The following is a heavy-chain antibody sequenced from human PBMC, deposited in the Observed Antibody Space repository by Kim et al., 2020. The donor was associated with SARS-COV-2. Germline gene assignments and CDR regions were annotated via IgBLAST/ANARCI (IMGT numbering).Heavy chain of an antibody. CDR1: EGSFNNHT. V-gene: IGHV1-69*08. J-gene: IGHJ4*02. CDR2: TIPLLGTT. Sequence: SVKVSCKASEGSFNNHTVSWVRQSPGLGLEWMGKTIPLLGTTTYAQTFEGRVTISAERSTTTAYMELSSLRPGDTAVYYCALTYYYDSSGFQFEFWGQGTLVRVSS. CDR3: ALTYYYDSSGFQFEF. D-gene: IGHD3-22*01.